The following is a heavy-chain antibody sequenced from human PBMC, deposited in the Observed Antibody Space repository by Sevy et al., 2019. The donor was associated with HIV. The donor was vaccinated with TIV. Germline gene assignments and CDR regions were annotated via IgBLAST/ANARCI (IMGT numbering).Heavy chain of an antibody. CDR1: GFTFSSYR. V-gene: IGHV3-21*01. Sequence: GGSLRLSCAASGFTFSSYRMTWVRHAPGKGLEWVSCISSNSAYINYADSVKGRFTISRDNAKNLLYLQMDSLRAEDTAVYYCASAVLEISTWRSDYWGQGTQVTVSS. J-gene: IGHJ4*02. CDR2: ISSNSAYI. D-gene: IGHD1-1*01. CDR3: ASAVLEISTWRSDY.